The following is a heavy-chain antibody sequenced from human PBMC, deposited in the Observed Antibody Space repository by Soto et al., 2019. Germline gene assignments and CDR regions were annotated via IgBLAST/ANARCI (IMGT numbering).Heavy chain of an antibody. J-gene: IGHJ5*02. D-gene: IGHD6-13*01. Sequence: QVRLVQSGAEVKKPGASVKVSCKASGYTFTSYGISWVRQAPGQGLEWRGWISAYNGYTNYAQKLQGRVTMTTATSTRTAYMELRSLRSDDTAVYYCATAEPRIAALFNRFDPWGQGTLVTVSS. CDR1: GYTFTSYG. CDR3: ATAEPRIAALFNRFDP. V-gene: IGHV1-18*01. CDR2: ISAYNGYT.